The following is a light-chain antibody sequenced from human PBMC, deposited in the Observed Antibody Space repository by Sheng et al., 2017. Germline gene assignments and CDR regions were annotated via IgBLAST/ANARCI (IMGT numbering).Light chain of an antibody. Sequence: EIVLTQSPGTLSLSPGERATLSCRASQSVSNSHLAWYQQKPGQAPSLLIYDASSRATGIPDRFSGSGSGTDFTLTVSRLEPEDFAVYFCQQYGSSSSYTFGQGTKLEIK. CDR2: DAS. CDR1: QSVSNSH. J-gene: IGKJ2*01. CDR3: QQYGSSSSYT. V-gene: IGKV3-20*01.